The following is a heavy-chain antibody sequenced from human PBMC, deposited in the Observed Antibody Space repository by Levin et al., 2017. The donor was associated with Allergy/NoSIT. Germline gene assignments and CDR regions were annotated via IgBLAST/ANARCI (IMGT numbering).Heavy chain of an antibody. D-gene: IGHD2-15*01. CDR3: ARTTEVVAAPHLFDY. V-gene: IGHV4-59*01. CDR2: IYYSGST. J-gene: IGHJ4*02. Sequence: SETLSLTCTVSGGSISSYYWSWIRQPPGKGLEWIGYIYYSGSTNYNPSLKSRVTISVDTSKNQFSLKLSSVTAADTAVYYCARTTEVVAAPHLFDYWGQGTLVTVSS. CDR1: GGSISSYY.